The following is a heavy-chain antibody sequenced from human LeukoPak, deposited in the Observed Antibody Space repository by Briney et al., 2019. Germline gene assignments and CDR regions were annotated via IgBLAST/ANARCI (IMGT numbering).Heavy chain of an antibody. D-gene: IGHD6-13*01. Sequence: GGSLRLSCAASGFTFSSYSMNWVRQAPGKGLEWVSSISSSSSYIYYADSVKGRFTISRDNAKNSLYLQMNSLRAEDTAVYYCARDPSSSWYLFDYWGQGTLVTVSS. CDR2: ISSSSSYI. J-gene: IGHJ4*02. CDR3: ARDPSSSWYLFDY. CDR1: GFTFSSYS. V-gene: IGHV3-21*01.